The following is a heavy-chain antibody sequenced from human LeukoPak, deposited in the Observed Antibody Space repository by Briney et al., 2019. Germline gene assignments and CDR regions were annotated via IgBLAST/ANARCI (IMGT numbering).Heavy chain of an antibody. CDR3: ARDRAPYCSGVSCSVDV. J-gene: IGHJ6*02. CDR2: IISDGSAT. Sequence: PGGSLRLSCAASGFTFSNHWMQWVRQAPGKGLVWVSRIISDGSATNYADSVKGRFTISRDNAKNTLYLQMNSLRVEDTAVYYCARDRAPYCSGVSCSVDVWGQGTTVTVAS. V-gene: IGHV3-74*01. D-gene: IGHD2-15*01. CDR1: GFTFSNHW.